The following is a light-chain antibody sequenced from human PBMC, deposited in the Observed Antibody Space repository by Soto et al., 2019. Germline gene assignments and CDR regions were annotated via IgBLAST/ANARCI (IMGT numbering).Light chain of an antibody. CDR1: QSVSSSY. Sequence: EIVLTQSPGTLSLSPGARATLSCRASQSVSSSYLAWYQQKPGQAPRLLISGASSRATGIPDRFSGSGSGTDFSLTISRLEPEDFAVYYCQQYGSSPYTCGQGTKLEIK. CDR2: GAS. V-gene: IGKV3-20*01. J-gene: IGKJ2*01. CDR3: QQYGSSPYT.